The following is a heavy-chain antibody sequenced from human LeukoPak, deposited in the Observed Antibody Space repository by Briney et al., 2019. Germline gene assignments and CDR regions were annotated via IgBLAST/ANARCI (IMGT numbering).Heavy chain of an antibody. CDR1: GFTFSRYS. CDR2: ISSSSSYI. CDR3: ARGYCSSTSCSELGHY. D-gene: IGHD2-2*01. Sequence: GGSLRLSCAASGFTFSRYSMNWVRQAPGKGLEWVSSISSSSSYIYYADSVKGRFTISRDNAKNSLYLQMNSLRAEDTAVYYCARGYCSSTSCSELGHYWGREPWSLSPQ. J-gene: IGHJ4*02. V-gene: IGHV3-21*01.